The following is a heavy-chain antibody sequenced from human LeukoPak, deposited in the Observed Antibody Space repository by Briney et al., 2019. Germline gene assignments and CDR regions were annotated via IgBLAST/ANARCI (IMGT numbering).Heavy chain of an antibody. Sequence: PSETLSLTCAVYGGSFSGYYWSWIRQPPGKGLEWIGEINHSGSTNYNPSLKSRVTISVDTSKNQFSLMLSSVTAADTAVYYCATVDYCGGDCYSDYWGQGTLVTVSS. CDR1: GGSFSGYY. J-gene: IGHJ4*02. CDR2: INHSGST. D-gene: IGHD2-21*02. V-gene: IGHV4-34*01. CDR3: ATVDYCGGDCYSDY.